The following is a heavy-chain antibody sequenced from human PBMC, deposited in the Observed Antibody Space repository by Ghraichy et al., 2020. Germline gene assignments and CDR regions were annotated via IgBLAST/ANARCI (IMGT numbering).Heavy chain of an antibody. CDR2: IYYSGTT. V-gene: IGHV4-31*03. CDR3: AREFSGSNGWLDP. J-gene: IGHJ5*02. D-gene: IGHD1-26*01. Sequence: SETLSLTCTVSGGSITSCGFFWTWIRQHPEKGLEWIGHIYYSGTTYYNPSLKSRVTIFLDTSKNEFSLRLTSVTAADTAVYYCAREFSGSNGWLDPWGQGTLVTVSS. CDR1: GGSITSCGFF.